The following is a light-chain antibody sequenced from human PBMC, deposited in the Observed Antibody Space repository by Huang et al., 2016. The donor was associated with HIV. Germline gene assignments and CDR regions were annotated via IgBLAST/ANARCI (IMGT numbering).Light chain of an antibody. CDR3: QHRGSGPSFT. CDR2: NAS. Sequence: EIVLTQSPATLSLSPGESATLSCRASQSVTTYLAWYQQKPGQAPRLLIHNASNRATGIPGRFSCSGSGTDFTLTISSLEPEDFAVYYCQHRGSGPSFTFGPGTRVDIK. V-gene: IGKV3-11*01. CDR1: QSVTTY. J-gene: IGKJ3*01.